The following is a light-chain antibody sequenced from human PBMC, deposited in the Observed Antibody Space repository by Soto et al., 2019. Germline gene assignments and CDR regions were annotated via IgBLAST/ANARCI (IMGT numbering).Light chain of an antibody. CDR3: MQGTHWPFT. Sequence: DVVMTQSPLFLPVTLGQPASISCRASQGLVYSDGYTYLNWYHQRPGQSPRRLIFRVSNRDSGVPDRFSGSGSGTDFTLKISRVEAEDVGGYYCMQGTHWPFTFGPGTKVDIK. V-gene: IGKV2-30*01. CDR2: RVS. CDR1: QGLVYSDGYTY. J-gene: IGKJ3*01.